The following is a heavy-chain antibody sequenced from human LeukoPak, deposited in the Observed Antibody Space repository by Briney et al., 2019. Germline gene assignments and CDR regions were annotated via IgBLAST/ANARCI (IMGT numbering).Heavy chain of an antibody. Sequence: GGSLRLSCAASGFTFSSYSMNWVRQAPGKGLEWVSSIGFTGTYRYYADSVRGRCPISRDNAKNSLYLQMNRLRAEDTAVYYCARDLGGLPVAIPSWLDPWGQGTLVTVSS. V-gene: IGHV3-21*01. CDR2: IGFTGTYR. D-gene: IGHD2-2*01. J-gene: IGHJ5*02. CDR1: GFTFSSYS. CDR3: ARDLGGLPVAIPSWLDP.